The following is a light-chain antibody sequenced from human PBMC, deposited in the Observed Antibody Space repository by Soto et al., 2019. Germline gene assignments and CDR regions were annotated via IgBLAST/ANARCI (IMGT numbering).Light chain of an antibody. J-gene: IGKJ1*01. CDR3: QQYGTSPWWA. V-gene: IGKV3-20*01. CDR2: GAS. Sequence: EIVLTQSPGTLSLSPGERATLSCRASQTVSGSYLAWYQQKPGQAPRLLIYGASSRATGIPDRFSGSGSGTDFSFTNRRLEPEDFAGYYCQQYGTSPWWAFGQGTKVEIK. CDR1: QTVSGSY.